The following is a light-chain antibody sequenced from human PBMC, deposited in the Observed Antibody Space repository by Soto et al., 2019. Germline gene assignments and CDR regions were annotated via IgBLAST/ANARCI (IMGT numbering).Light chain of an antibody. Sequence: EIVLTQSPGTLSLSPGERATLSCRASQSVSSSYLAWYQQKPGQAPRLLIYGASSRATGIPDRFSGSGSGTDFTLTISSLEPEDFGLYYRQQRSDWFTFGQGTRLEIK. V-gene: IGKV3D-20*02. CDR1: QSVSSSY. CDR2: GAS. J-gene: IGKJ5*01. CDR3: QQRSDWFT.